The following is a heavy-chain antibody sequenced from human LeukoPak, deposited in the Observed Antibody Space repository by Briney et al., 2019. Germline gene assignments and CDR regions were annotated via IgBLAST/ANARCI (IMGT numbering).Heavy chain of an antibody. CDR2: IYTSGST. V-gene: IGHV4-61*02. Sequence: PSETLSLTCTVSGGSISSGSYYWSWTRQPAGKGLEWIGRIYTSGSTNYNPSLKSRVTISVDTSKNQFSLKLSSVTAADTAVYYCASMDPYWYFDLWGRGTLVTVSS. CDR1: GGSISSGSYY. CDR3: ASMDPYWYFDL. J-gene: IGHJ2*01. D-gene: IGHD2-2*03.